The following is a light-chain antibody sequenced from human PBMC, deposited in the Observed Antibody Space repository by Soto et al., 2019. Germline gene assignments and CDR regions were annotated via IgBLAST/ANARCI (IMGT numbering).Light chain of an antibody. V-gene: IGLV2-14*01. CDR1: SDDVGGYKY. J-gene: IGLJ3*02. CDR2: EVS. Sequence: QSALTQPASVSGSPGQSITISCTGSSDDVGGYKYVSWYQHHPGKAPKLMIYEVSNRPSGVSDRFSGSKSGDTASLTISGLQAEDEADYYCSSYSRGSTLVMFGGGTKVTVL. CDR3: SSYSRGSTLVM.